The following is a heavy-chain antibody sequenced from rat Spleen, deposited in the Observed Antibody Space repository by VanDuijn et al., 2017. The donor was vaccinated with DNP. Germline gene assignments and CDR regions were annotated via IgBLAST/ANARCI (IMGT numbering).Heavy chain of an antibody. CDR3: ARTDTTGITCYAMDA. D-gene: IGHD1-9*01. V-gene: IGHV5-31*01. Sequence: EVQLVESGGDLVQPGRSLKLSCVASGFTFNNYWMTWIRQVPGKGLEWVASITSSGGSTYYPDSVKGRFTISRDNAKNTLYLQMNSLRSEEPATYYCARTDTTGITCYAMDAWGQGTSVTVSS. J-gene: IGHJ4*01. CDR2: ITSSGGST. CDR1: GFTFNNYW.